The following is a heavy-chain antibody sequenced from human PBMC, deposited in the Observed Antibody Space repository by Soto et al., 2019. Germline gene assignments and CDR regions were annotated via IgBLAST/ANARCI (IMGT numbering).Heavy chain of an antibody. Sequence: AGSLRLSCAASGFTFSSYGMHWVRQAPGKGLEWVAVIWYNGSNKYYADSVKCRFTISRHNSKNTLYLQMNSLRAEDTAVYYCARDWTEYRSSYDAFDLWGQGTMVTVSS. V-gene: IGHV3-33*01. D-gene: IGHD6-6*01. J-gene: IGHJ3*01. CDR3: ARDWTEYRSSYDAFDL. CDR1: GFTFSSYG. CDR2: IWYNGSNK.